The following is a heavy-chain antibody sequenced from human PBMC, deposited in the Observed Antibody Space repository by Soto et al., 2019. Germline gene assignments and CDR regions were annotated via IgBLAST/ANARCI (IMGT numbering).Heavy chain of an antibody. Sequence: QVQLVQSGADVKKPGASVKVSCKASGYTFTAYYIHWVRQAPGHGLEWMGWVNPKSGGTDYSQKFQGRVTMTTDTSISTVYMDLSSLRSDDTAVYYCARDWSAVWGSYRFDPWGQGTLVTVSS. V-gene: IGHV1-2*02. CDR1: GYTFTAYY. CDR3: ARDWSAVWGSYRFDP. J-gene: IGHJ5*02. CDR2: VNPKSGGT. D-gene: IGHD3-16*02.